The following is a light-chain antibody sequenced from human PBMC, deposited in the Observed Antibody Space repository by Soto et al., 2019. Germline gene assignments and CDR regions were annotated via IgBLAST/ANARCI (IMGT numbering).Light chain of an antibody. Sequence: QLVLTQSPSASASLGASVKLTCTLSSGHKNYIIAWHQQQPEKGPRFLMKLNSDCSHRRGDGVPDRFTGACSGTERYLTISSLQSEDEAVYYCQTRGTGIHVVFGGGTKLTVL. J-gene: IGLJ2*01. CDR1: SGHKNYI. CDR3: QTRGTGIHVV. V-gene: IGLV4-69*01. CDR2: LNSDCSH.